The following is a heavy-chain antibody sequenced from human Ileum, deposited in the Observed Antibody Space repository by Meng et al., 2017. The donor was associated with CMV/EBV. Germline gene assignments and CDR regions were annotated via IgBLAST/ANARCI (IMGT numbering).Heavy chain of an antibody. J-gene: IGHJ5*02. V-gene: IGHV4-4*07. CDR1: GGSISTYC. D-gene: IGHD3-10*01. CDR3: ARRVREVRERSWENWLTP. Sequence: QVQRQGPGTGLVRPSETLSLICTVSGGSISTYCWNWIRQSAGKRLEWIGRICGTGTIQYNPSFKSRLTLSLDTSKSQFSLRLTSVTAADTAVYFCARRVREVRERSWENWLTPWGQGILVIVSS. CDR2: ICGTGTI.